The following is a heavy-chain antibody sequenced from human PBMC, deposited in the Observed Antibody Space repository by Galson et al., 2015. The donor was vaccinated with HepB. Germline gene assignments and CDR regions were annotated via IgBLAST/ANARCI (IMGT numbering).Heavy chain of an antibody. V-gene: IGHV1-8*01. CDR1: GYTFTSYD. Sequence: SVKVSCKASGYTFTSYDINWVRQATGQGLEWMGWMNPNSGNTGYAQKFQGRVTMTRNTSISTAYMELSSLRSEDTAVYYCARGRGYSGYDPLRSPESPSVCDYWGQGTLVTVSS. CDR3: ARGRGYSGYDPLRSPESPSVCDY. CDR2: MNPNSGNT. D-gene: IGHD5-12*01. J-gene: IGHJ4*02.